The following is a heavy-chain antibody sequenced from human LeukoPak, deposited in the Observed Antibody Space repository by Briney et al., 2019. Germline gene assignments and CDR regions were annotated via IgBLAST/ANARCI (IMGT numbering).Heavy chain of an antibody. Sequence: SVKVSCKASGGTFSSYAISWVRQAPGQGLEWMGGIIPIFGTANYAQKFQGRVTITTGESTSTAYMELSSLRSEDTAVYYCARDHEAGFDPWGQGTLVTVSS. V-gene: IGHV1-69*05. CDR2: IIPIFGTA. CDR1: GGTFSSYA. CDR3: ARDHEAGFDP. J-gene: IGHJ5*02.